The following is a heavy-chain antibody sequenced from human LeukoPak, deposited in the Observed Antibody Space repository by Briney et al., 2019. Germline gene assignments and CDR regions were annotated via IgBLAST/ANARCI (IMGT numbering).Heavy chain of an antibody. Sequence: GGSLRLSCAASGFTFSSYAMSWVRQAPGKGLEWVSVIYSGGSTYYADSVKGRFTISRDNSKNTLYLQMNSLRAEDTAVYYCASTAVAVSHDAFDIWGQGTMVTVSS. D-gene: IGHD6-19*01. CDR2: IYSGGST. CDR3: ASTAVAVSHDAFDI. J-gene: IGHJ3*02. CDR1: GFTFSSYA. V-gene: IGHV3-53*01.